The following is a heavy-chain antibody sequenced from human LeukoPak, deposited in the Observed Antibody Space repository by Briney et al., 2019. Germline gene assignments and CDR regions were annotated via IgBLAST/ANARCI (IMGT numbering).Heavy chain of an antibody. V-gene: IGHV3-30*02. D-gene: IGHD2-2*01. CDR2: IRYDGSNK. J-gene: IGHJ4*02. Sequence: PGGSLRLSCVASGFTFSSYGMHWVRQAPGKGLEWVAFIRYDGSNKYYADSVKGRFTISRDNSKNTLSLQMNSLRPDDTAVYFCAKGYCSGTSCYSGLDWGQGTLVTVSS. CDR1: GFTFSSYG. CDR3: AKGYCSGTSCYSGLD.